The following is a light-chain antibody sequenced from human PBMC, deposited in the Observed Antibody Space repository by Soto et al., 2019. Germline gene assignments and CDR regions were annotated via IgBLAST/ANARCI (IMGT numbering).Light chain of an antibody. V-gene: IGKV3-20*01. CDR2: GAS. J-gene: IGKJ3*01. CDR3: QQYGSSLLFT. Sequence: EIVLTQSPGTLSLSPGERATLSCRASQSVSSSYLAWYQQKPGQAPRLLIYGASSRATGIPDRFSGSGSGTDFTLTISRLEPEDFAVYYCQQYGSSLLFTFGPGTKVYI. CDR1: QSVSSSY.